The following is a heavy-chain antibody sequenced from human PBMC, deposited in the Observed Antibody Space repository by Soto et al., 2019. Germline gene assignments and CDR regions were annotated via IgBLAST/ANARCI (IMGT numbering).Heavy chain of an antibody. D-gene: IGHD3-16*02. CDR1: GFTFDDYA. V-gene: IGHV3-9*01. Sequence: PGGSLRLSCAASGFTFDDYAMHWVRQAPGKGLEWVSGISWNSGSIGYADSVKGRFTISRDNAKNSLYLQMNSLRAEDTALYYCARVSLDSYPDFWGQGTLVTVSS. CDR2: ISWNSGSI. CDR3: ARVSLDSYPDF. J-gene: IGHJ4*02.